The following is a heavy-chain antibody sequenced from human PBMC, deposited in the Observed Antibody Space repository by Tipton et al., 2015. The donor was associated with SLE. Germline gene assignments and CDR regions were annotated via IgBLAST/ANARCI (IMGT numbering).Heavy chain of an antibody. CDR2: INHSGST. Sequence: LRLSCAVYGESFSDYYWSWIRQPPRKGLEWIGEINHSGSTYYNPSLKSRVTISVDTSKNQFSLKLSSVTAADTAVYYCAREVPTGPRYDILTGYYSTGFDYWGQGTLVTVSS. CDR1: GESFSDYY. CDR3: AREVPTGPRYDILTGYYSTGFDY. V-gene: IGHV4-34*01. J-gene: IGHJ4*02. D-gene: IGHD3-9*01.